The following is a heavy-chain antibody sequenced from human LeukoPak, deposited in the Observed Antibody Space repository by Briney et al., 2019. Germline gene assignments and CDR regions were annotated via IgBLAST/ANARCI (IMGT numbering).Heavy chain of an antibody. V-gene: IGHV3-15*07. CDR3: YTSITDY. CDR2: IRSKIDGGAT. D-gene: IGHD2-21*01. J-gene: IGHJ4*02. Sequence: GGSLRLSCAASGLNVNNAWMSWVRQAPGKGLEWVGRIRSKIDGGATDYAAPVKGRFTISRDDSKNTLYLQINSLKIEDTAMYYCYTSITDYWGQGTLVTVSS. CDR1: GLNVNNAW.